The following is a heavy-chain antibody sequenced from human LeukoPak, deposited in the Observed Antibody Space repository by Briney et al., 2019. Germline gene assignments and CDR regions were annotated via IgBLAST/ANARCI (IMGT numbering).Heavy chain of an antibody. CDR1: GGTFSSYA. J-gene: IGHJ6*03. CDR3: ARARAYRIPAHSYYMDV. V-gene: IGHV1-69*13. CDR2: IIPIFGTA. Sequence: SVKVSCKASGGTFSSYAISWVRQAPGQGLEWMGGIIPIFGTANYAQKFQGRVTITADESTSTAYMELSSLRSEDTAVYYCARARAYRIPAHSYYMDVWGKGTTVTISS. D-gene: IGHD1-26*01.